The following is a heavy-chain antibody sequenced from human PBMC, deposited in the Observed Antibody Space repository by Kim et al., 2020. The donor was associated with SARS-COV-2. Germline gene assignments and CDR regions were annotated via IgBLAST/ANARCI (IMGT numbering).Heavy chain of an antibody. CDR3: ARHGGWLQSYFDY. V-gene: IGHV4-39*01. D-gene: IGHD2-15*01. CDR1: GGSISSSSYY. J-gene: IGHJ4*02. CDR2: IYYSGSS. Sequence: SETLSLTCTVSGGSISSSSYYWGWIRQPPGKGLEWIGSIYYSGSSYYNSSLKSRVTISVDTSKNQFSLTLRPVTAAATAVYYSARHGGWLQSYFDYWGQGTLVTVSS.